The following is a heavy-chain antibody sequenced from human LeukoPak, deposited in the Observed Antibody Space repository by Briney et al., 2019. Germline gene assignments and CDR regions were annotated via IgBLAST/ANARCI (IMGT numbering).Heavy chain of an antibody. D-gene: IGHD2-2*01. J-gene: IGHJ5*02. CDR3: ARAIQSPAAITYNWFDP. CDR1: GGSISSGGYY. V-gene: IGHV4-31*03. Sequence: SETLSLTCTVSGGSISSGGYYWSWIRQHPGKGLEWIGYIYYSGSTYYNPSLKSRVTISVDTSKNQFSLKLSSVTAANTAVYYCARAIQSPAAITYNWFDPWGQGTLVTVSS. CDR2: IYYSGST.